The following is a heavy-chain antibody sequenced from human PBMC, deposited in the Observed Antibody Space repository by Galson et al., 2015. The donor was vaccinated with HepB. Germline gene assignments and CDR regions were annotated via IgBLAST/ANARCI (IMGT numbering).Heavy chain of an antibody. V-gene: IGHV4-34*01. J-gene: IGHJ6*03. D-gene: IGHD3-10*01. Sequence: ETLSLTCAVYGGSFSGYYWSWIRQPPGKGLEWIGEINHSGSTNYNPSLKSRVTISVDKSKNQFSLKLSSVTAADTAVYYCARLGASNYGSGSYYPPPDYYYYYMDVWGKGTTVTVSS. CDR3: ARLGASNYGSGSYYPPPDYYYYYMDV. CDR2: INHSGST. CDR1: GGSFSGYY.